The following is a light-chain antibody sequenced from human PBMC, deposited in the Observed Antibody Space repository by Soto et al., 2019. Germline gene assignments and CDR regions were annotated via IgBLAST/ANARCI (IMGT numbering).Light chain of an antibody. CDR2: GNS. CDR1: SSNIGAGYV. Sequence: QSVLTQPPSVSGAPGQRVTISCTGSSSNIGAGYVVHWYQQLPGTAPKLLIYGNSNRPSGVPDRFSGSKSGTSASLAISGLRAEDEADYYCPSYDSSLSGWAFGGGTKGTVL. V-gene: IGLV1-40*01. CDR3: PSYDSSLSGWA. J-gene: IGLJ3*02.